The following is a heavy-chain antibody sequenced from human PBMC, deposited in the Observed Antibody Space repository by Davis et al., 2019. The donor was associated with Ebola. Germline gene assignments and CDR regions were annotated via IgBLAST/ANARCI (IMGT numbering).Heavy chain of an antibody. V-gene: IGHV3-23*01. CDR2: ISSSGGST. D-gene: IGHD3-22*01. CDR3: TSTYYYDSSGYPIDY. CDR1: GFTFSSHA. Sequence: GGSLRLSCAASGFTFSSHAMSWVRQAPGKGLEWVSAISSSGGSTSYADSVKGRFTISTDNSKNTLYLQMNSLKTEDTAVYYCTSTYYYDSSGYPIDYWGQGTLVTVSS. J-gene: IGHJ4*02.